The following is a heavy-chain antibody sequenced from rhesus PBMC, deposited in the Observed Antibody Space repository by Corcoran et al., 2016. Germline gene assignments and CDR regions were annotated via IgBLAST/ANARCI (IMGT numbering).Heavy chain of an antibody. CDR2: ISSSGRTT. D-gene: IGHD2-39*01. CDR3: ARAAYCSRGVCYADY. V-gene: IGHV4-99*02. Sequence: QVQLQESGPGPVKPSETLSLPCAVSGYSISSGYYWGCIRQPPGKGLEYIGYISSSGRTTHLNPSLKSRVTLSKDTSKNQFSLKLTSVTAADTAVYYCARAAYCSRGVCYADYWGQGVLVTVSS. J-gene: IGHJ4*01. CDR1: GYSISSGYY.